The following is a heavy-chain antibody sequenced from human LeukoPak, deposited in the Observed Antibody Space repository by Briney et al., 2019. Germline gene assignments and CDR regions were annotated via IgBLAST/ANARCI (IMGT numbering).Heavy chain of an antibody. CDR3: ARAPYGSGSYYKSRHQPFDY. Sequence: SETLSLTCTVSGGSISSCGYYWSWIRQHPGKGLEWIGYIYYSGSTYYNPSLKSRVTISVDTSKNQFYLKLSSVTAADTAVYYCARAPYGSGSYYKSRHQPFDYWGQGTLVTVSS. J-gene: IGHJ4*02. V-gene: IGHV4-31*03. CDR2: IYYSGST. CDR1: GGSISSCGYY. D-gene: IGHD3-10*01.